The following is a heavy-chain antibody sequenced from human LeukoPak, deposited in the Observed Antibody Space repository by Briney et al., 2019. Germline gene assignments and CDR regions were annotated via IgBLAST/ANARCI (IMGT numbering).Heavy chain of an antibody. D-gene: IGHD2-15*01. J-gene: IGHJ4*02. V-gene: IGHV4-61*02. Sequence: SETLSLTCTVSGGSISSGSYYWSWIRQPAGKGLEWIGRIYTSGSTNYNPSLKSRVTISVDTSKNQFSLRLSSVTAADTALYYCARDDPNYCSGGSCFFFDYWGQGTLVTVSS. CDR1: GGSISSGSYY. CDR2: IYTSGST. CDR3: ARDDPNYCSGGSCFFFDY.